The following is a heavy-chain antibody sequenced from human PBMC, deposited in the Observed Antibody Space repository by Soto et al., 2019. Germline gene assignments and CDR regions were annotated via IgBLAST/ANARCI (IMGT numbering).Heavy chain of an antibody. CDR1: GFTFSSYG. D-gene: IGHD6-13*01. V-gene: IGHV3-30*18. CDR3: AKDRAAAKFDY. CDR2: ISYDGSNK. J-gene: IGHJ4*02. Sequence: GGSLRLSCAASGFTFSSYGMHWVLQAPGKGLEWVAVISYDGSNKYYADSVKGRFTISRDNSKNTLYLQMNSLRAEDTAVYYCAKDRAAAKFDYWGQGTLVTVSS.